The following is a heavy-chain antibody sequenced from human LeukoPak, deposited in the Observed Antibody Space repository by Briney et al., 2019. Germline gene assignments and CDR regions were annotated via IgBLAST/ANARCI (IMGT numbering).Heavy chain of an antibody. D-gene: IGHD7-27*01. Sequence: SETLSLTCTVSGYSISSGYYWGWIRQPPGKGLEWIGSIYHSGSTYYNPSLKSRVTISVDTSKNQFSLQLNSVTPEDTAVYYCVRDGELGISVFDIWGQGTMVTVSS. J-gene: IGHJ3*02. CDR3: VRDGELGISVFDI. CDR1: GYSISSGYY. CDR2: IYHSGST. V-gene: IGHV4-38-2*02.